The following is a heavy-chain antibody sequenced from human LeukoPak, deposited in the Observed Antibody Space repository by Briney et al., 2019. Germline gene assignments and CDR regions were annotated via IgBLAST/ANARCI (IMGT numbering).Heavy chain of an antibody. CDR2: INTNTGNP. V-gene: IGHV7-4-1*02. Sequence: ASVKVSCKASGYTFTSYAMNWVRQAPGQGPEWMGWINTNTGNPTYAQGFTGRFVFSLDTSVSTAYLQISSLKAEDTAVYYCARAGRTWIQLWPNHWGQGTLVTVSS. CDR3: ARAGRTWIQLWPNH. CDR1: GYTFTSYA. D-gene: IGHD5-18*01. J-gene: IGHJ5*02.